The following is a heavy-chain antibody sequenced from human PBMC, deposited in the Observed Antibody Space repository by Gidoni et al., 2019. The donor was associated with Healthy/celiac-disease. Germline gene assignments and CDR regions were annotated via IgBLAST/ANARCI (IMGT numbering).Heavy chain of an antibody. D-gene: IGHD3-3*01. CDR3: AKAIATYYDFWSGPAGALDY. CDR1: GFPFSSYA. CDR2: ISGSGGST. Sequence: EVQLLESGGGLVQPGGSLSLSCAASGFPFSSYAMSWVRQAPGKGLEWVSAISGSGGSTYYADSVKGRFTISRDNSKNTLYLQMNSLKAEDTAVYYCAKAIATYYDFWSGPAGALDYWGQGTLVTVSS. V-gene: IGHV3-23*01. J-gene: IGHJ4*02.